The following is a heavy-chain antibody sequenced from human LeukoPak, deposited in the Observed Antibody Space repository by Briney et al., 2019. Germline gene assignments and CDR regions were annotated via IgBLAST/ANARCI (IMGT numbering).Heavy chain of an antibody. V-gene: IGHV3-74*01. J-gene: IGHJ4*02. CDR2: INSDGSST. D-gene: IGHD2-21*02. CDR3: ARGKGLLPDY. Sequence: GGSLRLSCIASGFAFSSYWMHWVRQAPGKGLVWVSRINSDGSSTSYADSVKGRFTISRDNAKNTLYLQKNSLRAEDTAVYYCARGKGLLPDYWGQGTLVTVSS. CDR1: GFAFSSYW.